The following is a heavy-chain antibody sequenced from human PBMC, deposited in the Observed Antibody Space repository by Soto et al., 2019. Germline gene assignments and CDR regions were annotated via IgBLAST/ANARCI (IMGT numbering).Heavy chain of an antibody. J-gene: IGHJ4*02. V-gene: IGHV3-23*01. Sequence: GGSLRLSCAASGFTFSSYAMSWVRQAPGKGLEWVSAISGSGGSTYYADSVKGRLTISRDNSKNTLYLQMNSLRAEDTAVYYGAKETTSSSWFDYWGQGTLVTVSS. CDR2: ISGSGGST. CDR1: GFTFSSYA. D-gene: IGHD6-13*01. CDR3: AKETTSSSWFDY.